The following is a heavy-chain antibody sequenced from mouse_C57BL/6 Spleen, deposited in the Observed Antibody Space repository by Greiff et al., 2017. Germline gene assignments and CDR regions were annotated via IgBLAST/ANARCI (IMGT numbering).Heavy chain of an antibody. CDR1: GYTFTSYW. Sequence: QVQLQQPGTELVKPGASVKLSCKASGYTFTSYWMHWVKQRPGQGLEWIGNINPSNGGTNYNEKFKSKATLTVDKSSSTAYMQRSSLTSEDSAVYYCAHYDYDVTDYYAMDYGGQGTSVTVSS. D-gene: IGHD2-4*01. J-gene: IGHJ4*01. CDR2: INPSNGGT. CDR3: AHYDYDVTDYYAMDY. V-gene: IGHV1-53*01.